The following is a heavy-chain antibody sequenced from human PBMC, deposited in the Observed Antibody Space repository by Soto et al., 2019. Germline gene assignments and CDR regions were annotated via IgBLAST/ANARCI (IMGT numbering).Heavy chain of an antibody. CDR1: GLTLSRFA. CDR2: IGYDGSNK. J-gene: IGHJ6*02. CDR3: ARDPVNYYGSWTYGMDV. Sequence: QVRLVESGGGVVQPGRSLRLSCAASGLTLSRFAMHWVRQAPGKGLEWVAVIGYDGSNKDYADSVKGRFTISRDNSKNTLYQQMNSLRPEDTAVYYCARDPVNYYGSWTYGMDVWGQGTTVTVSS. D-gene: IGHD3-10*01. V-gene: IGHV3-30-3*01.